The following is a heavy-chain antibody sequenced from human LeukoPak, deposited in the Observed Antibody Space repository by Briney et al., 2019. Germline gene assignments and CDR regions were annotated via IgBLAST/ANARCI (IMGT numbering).Heavy chain of an antibody. D-gene: IGHD6-6*01. J-gene: IGHJ6*02. V-gene: IGHV3-13*05. CDR1: GFTFSSYD. CDR2: IGTAGDP. CDR3: AREYSSSSGDYYGMDV. Sequence: PGGSLRLSCAASGFTFSSYDMHWVRQATGKGLEWVSAIGTAGDPYYPGSVKGRFTISRENAKNSLYLQMNSLRAGDTAVYYCAREYSSSSGDYYGMDVWGQGTTVTASS.